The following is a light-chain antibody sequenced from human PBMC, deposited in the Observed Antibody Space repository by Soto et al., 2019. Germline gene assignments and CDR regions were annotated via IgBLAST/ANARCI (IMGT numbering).Light chain of an antibody. Sequence: DIQLTQSPSFLSASVGDRVTITCRASQGVGSYLAWYQQKPGKAPKLLIYAASTLQSGVPSRFSGSGSGTEFTLTISSLQPEDFATYYCQQLNSYPVTFGQGTRLEIK. J-gene: IGKJ5*01. CDR2: AAS. V-gene: IGKV1-9*01. CDR1: QGVGSY. CDR3: QQLNSYPVT.